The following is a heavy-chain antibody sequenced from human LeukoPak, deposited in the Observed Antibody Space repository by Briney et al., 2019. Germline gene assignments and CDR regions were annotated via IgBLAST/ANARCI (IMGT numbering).Heavy chain of an antibody. V-gene: IGHV3-30*02. CDR1: GFTFSSYG. D-gene: IGHD3-10*01. CDR3: ARRTTTGVLLWFGDYFDY. Sequence: PGGSLRLSCAASGFTFSSYGMHWVRQAPGKGLEWVAFIRYDGSNKYYADSVKGRFTISRDNSKSTLYLQMNSLRAEGTAVYYCARRTTTGVLLWFGDYFDYWGQGTLVTVSS. CDR2: IRYDGSNK. J-gene: IGHJ4*02.